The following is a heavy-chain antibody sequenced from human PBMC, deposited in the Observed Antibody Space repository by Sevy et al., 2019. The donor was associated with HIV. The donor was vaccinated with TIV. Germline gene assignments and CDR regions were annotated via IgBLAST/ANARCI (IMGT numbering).Heavy chain of an antibody. V-gene: IGHV3-11*01. CDR3: ASMYSSRWYGVREYYFDY. CDR2: ISSSGSTI. Sequence: GGSLRLSCAASGFTFSDYYMSWIRQAPGKGLEWVSYISSSGSTIYYADSVKGRFTISRDNAKNSLYLQMNSLRAEDTAVYYCASMYSSRWYGVREYYFDYWGQGTLVTVSS. CDR1: GFTFSDYY. D-gene: IGHD6-13*01. J-gene: IGHJ4*02.